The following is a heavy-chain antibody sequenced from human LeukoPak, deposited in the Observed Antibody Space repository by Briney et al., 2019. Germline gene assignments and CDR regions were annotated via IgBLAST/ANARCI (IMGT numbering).Heavy chain of an antibody. CDR1: GXTFSSYS. J-gene: IGHJ3*02. D-gene: IGHD2-2*01. Sequence: GGSLRLSCAASGXTFSSYSMNWVRQAPGKGLEWVSYISSSSSTIYYADSVKGRFTISRDNAKNSLYLQMNSLRDEDTAVYYCARAADCSSTSCYGPLAFDIWGQGTMVTVSS. CDR3: ARAADCSSTSCYGPLAFDI. CDR2: ISSSSSTI. V-gene: IGHV3-48*02.